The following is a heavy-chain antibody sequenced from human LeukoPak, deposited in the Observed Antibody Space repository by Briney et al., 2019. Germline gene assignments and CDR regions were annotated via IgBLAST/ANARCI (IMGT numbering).Heavy chain of an antibody. V-gene: IGHV4-59*01. J-gene: IGHJ4*02. CDR2: IFYSGST. D-gene: IGHD3-3*01. CDR3: ARGVPEYYDFWSGYFYYFDY. Sequence: SETLSLTCTVSGGSISSYYWSWIRQPPGKGLEWIGYIFYSGSTNYNPSLKSRVTISVDTSKNQFSLKLTSVTAADTAVYYCARGVPEYYDFWSGYFYYFDYWGQGTLVTVSS. CDR1: GGSISSYY.